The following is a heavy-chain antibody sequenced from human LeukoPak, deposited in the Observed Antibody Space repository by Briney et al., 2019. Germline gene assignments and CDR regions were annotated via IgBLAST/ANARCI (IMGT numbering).Heavy chain of an antibody. D-gene: IGHD3-3*01. CDR1: GGSINSDYW. J-gene: IGHJ4*02. V-gene: IGHV4-4*02. Sequence: PSETLSLTCAVSGGSINSDYWWTWVRQSPGKGLEWIGEIHHTGSVNYNLSLESRVTISRDRSKNQFSLMLRSVTAADTAVYYCARHDDFLSAYNYWGQGILVTVSS. CDR3: ARHDDFLSAYNY. CDR2: IHHTGSV.